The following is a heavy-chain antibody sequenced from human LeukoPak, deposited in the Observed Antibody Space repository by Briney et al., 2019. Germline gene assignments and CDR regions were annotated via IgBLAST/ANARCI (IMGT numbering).Heavy chain of an antibody. D-gene: IGHD4-11*01. J-gene: IGHJ4*01. CDR2: IWSDGSNR. CDR1: GFIFSHYG. Sequence: GGSLRLSCAASGFIFSHYGMHWVRQAPGKGLEWVAVIWSDGSNRFYAGSVKGRFTISRDNSQNTVFLQMNSLRAEDTAMYYCARDAQRGFDYSNSLEYWGHGTLVTVST. CDR3: ARDAQRGFDYSNSLEY. V-gene: IGHV3-33*01.